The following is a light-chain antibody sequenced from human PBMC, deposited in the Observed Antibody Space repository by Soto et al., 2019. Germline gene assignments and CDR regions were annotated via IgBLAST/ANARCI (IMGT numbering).Light chain of an antibody. Sequence: QSALTQPPSASGSPGQSVTISCTGTSSDVGGYHYVSWYQQHPGKAPKLMIHEVTKRPSGVPDRFSGSKSGNTASLTISGLPAEDEADFYCCSYAGSYTWVFGGGTKLTVL. CDR3: CSYAGSYTWV. CDR2: EVT. V-gene: IGLV2-8*01. CDR1: SSDVGGYHY. J-gene: IGLJ3*02.